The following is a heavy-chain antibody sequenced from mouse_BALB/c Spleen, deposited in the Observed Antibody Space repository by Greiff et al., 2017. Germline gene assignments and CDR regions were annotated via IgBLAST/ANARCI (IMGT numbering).Heavy chain of an antibody. D-gene: IGHD2-10*02. CDR2: ISSGSSTI. V-gene: IGHV5-17*02. J-gene: IGHJ1*01. Sequence: EVQRVESGGGLVQPGGSRKLSCAASGFTFSSFGMHWVRQAPEKGLEWVAYISSGSSTIYYPDSVKGRFTISRDNAKNTLYLQMSSLKSEDTAMYYCARQYGNYENWYFDVWGAGTTVTVSS. CDR1: GFTFSSFG. CDR3: ARQYGNYENWYFDV.